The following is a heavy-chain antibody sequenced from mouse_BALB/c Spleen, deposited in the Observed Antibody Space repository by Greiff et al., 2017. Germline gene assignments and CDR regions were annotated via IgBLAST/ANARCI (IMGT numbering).Heavy chain of an antibody. D-gene: IGHD2-3*01. CDR3: TRSFYDPFYAMDY. Sequence: LQQPGAELVKPGASVKMSCKASGYTFTSYNMHWVKQTPGQGLEWIGAIYPGNGDTSYNQKFKGKATLTADKSSSTAYMQLSSLTSEDSAVYYCTRSFYDPFYAMDYWGQGTSVTVSS. V-gene: IGHV1-12*01. CDR2: IYPGNGDT. J-gene: IGHJ4*01. CDR1: GYTFTSYN.